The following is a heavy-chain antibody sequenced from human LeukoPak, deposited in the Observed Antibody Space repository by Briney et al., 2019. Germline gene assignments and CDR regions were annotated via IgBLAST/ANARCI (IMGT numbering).Heavy chain of an antibody. V-gene: IGHV3-30*01. Sequence: PGRSLRLSCAASGFTFSSYAMRWVRQAPVKGLEWVAVISYDGSNKYYADSVKGRFTIYSDNSKHTLYLQMNSLRAEDTAVYYCARGLPDCSDTSAYSYWGQGTLVTVSS. CDR2: ISYDGSNK. CDR3: ARGLPDCSDTSAYSY. D-gene: IGHD3-22*01. J-gene: IGHJ4*02. CDR1: GFTFSSYA.